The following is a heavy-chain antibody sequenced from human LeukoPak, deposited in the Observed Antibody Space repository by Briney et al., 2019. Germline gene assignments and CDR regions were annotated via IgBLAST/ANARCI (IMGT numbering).Heavy chain of an antibody. J-gene: IGHJ6*02. V-gene: IGHV3-53*01. CDR3: ARRGSHGLWSGPSGLDF. CDR1: GFTVSSNY. D-gene: IGHD3-3*01. Sequence: GGSLRLSCAASGFTVSSNYMNWVRQAPGKGLEWVSVIYSGGAGSTYYADSVKDRFTVSRDNSKNTVYLQMNSLRAEDTAVYYCARRGSHGLWSGPSGLDFWGRGTTVTVSS. CDR2: IYSGGAGST.